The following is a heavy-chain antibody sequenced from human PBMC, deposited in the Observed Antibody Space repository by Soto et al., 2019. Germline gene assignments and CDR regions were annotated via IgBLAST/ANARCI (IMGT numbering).Heavy chain of an antibody. CDR2: IFHSGNT. D-gene: IGHD3-3*01. CDR1: GGSINSNNW. CDR3: ARDNFGVVINDRQAPYYYYGMDV. J-gene: IGHJ6*02. V-gene: IGHV4-4*02. Sequence: SETLSLTCAVSGGSINSNNWWSWVRQPPGKGLEWIGHIFHSGNTNYNPSLKSRINISIDKSKNQISLKLGSVTAADTAVYYCARDNFGVVINDRQAPYYYYGMDVWGQGTTVTVSS.